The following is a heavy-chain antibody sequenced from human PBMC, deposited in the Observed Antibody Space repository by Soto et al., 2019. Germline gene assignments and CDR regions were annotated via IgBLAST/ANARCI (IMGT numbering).Heavy chain of an antibody. D-gene: IGHD3-9*01. CDR3: ARHRMGEIRYVDWSTRKYYYGIDV. V-gene: IGHV4-39*01. Sequence: SGTLSVSCTLSLVSVISLIFDLSFIRQPPGNWLDWIVSIYYCGSTHYNPSLKSRVSISVDTSKNQFSLKLTSVTAEDTALYYCARHRMGEIRYVDWSTRKYYYGIDVRRQVHTVP. CDR1: LVSVISLIFD. CDR2: IYYCGST. J-gene: IGHJ6*01.